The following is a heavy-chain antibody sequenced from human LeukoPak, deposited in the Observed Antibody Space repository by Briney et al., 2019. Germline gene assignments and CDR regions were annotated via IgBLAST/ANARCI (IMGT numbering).Heavy chain of an antibody. Sequence: PSETLSLTCTVSGGSISSYYWSWIRQPAGKGLEWIGRIYTGGSTNYNPSLKSRVTISVDKSKNQFSPKLSSVTAADTAVYYCARARLAVAGTIFDYWGQGTLVTVSS. CDR1: GGSISSYY. CDR2: IYTGGST. D-gene: IGHD6-19*01. CDR3: ARARLAVAGTIFDY. J-gene: IGHJ4*02. V-gene: IGHV4-4*07.